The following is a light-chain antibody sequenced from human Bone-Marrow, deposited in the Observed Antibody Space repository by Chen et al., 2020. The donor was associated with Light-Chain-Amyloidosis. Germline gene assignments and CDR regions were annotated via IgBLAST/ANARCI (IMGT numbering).Light chain of an antibody. J-gene: IGLJ1*01. CDR2: EVT. Sequence: QSALTQPASVSGSPGHSITISCNGTSSDVGGDNHVSWYQQHPDKATKLMIYEVTNRPSWVPDRFSGSKSDNTASLTISGLQTEDEADYFCSSYTITNTLVFGSGTRVTVL. CDR3: SSYTITNTLV. CDR1: SSDVGGDNH. V-gene: IGLV2-14*01.